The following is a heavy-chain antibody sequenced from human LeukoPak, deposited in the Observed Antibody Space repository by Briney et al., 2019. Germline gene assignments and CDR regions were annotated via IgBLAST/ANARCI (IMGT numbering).Heavy chain of an antibody. CDR3: AKRSGYTTGWFFDF. CDR2: ISGSGDNT. V-gene: IGHV3-23*01. J-gene: IGHJ4*02. CDR1: GFSFSSYA. Sequence: GGSLRLSCAASGFSFSSYAMSWVRQAPGKGLEWVSSISGSGDNTYYAESVKGRFTISRDNSKNTLFLQMNSLRAEDTAVFYCAKRSGYTTGWFFDFWRQGTLVTVSS. D-gene: IGHD6-19*01.